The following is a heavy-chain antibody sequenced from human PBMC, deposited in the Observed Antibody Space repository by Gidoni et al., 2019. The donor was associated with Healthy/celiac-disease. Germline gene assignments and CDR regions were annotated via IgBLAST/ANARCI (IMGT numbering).Heavy chain of an antibody. CDR3: ARGGIAAAGIIEEVYYYYGMDV. CDR1: GGSISSSNW. Sequence: QVQLQESGPGLVKPSGTLSLTCAVSGGSISSSNWWSWVRQPPGKGLEWIGEIYHSGSTNYNPSLKSRVTISVDKSKNQFSLKLSSVTAADTAVYYCARGGIAAAGIIEEVYYYYGMDVWGQGTTVTVSS. V-gene: IGHV4-4*02. CDR2: IYHSGST. J-gene: IGHJ6*02. D-gene: IGHD6-13*01.